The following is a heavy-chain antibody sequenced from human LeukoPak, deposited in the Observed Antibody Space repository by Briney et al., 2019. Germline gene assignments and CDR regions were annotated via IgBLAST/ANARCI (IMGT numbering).Heavy chain of an antibody. V-gene: IGHV4-4*07. D-gene: IGHD3-16*01. Sequence: SETLSLTCPVSGASISSSYWSWIRQPAGKGLEWIGRIYSSGSTSYNPSLKSRVTMSLDMSKNQFSLRLSSVTAADTAIYFCAREPAVGANGDYYNYGMDIWGQGTTVLVSS. CDR1: GASISSSY. CDR3: AREPAVGANGDYYNYGMDI. CDR2: IYSSGST. J-gene: IGHJ6*02.